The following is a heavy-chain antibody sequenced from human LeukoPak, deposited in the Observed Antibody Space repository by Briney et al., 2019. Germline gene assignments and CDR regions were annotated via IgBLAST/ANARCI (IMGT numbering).Heavy chain of an antibody. CDR3: ARSRDSSGYRNNWFDP. CDR2: IYYSGST. J-gene: IGHJ5*02. Sequence: SETLSLTCTVSGGSISSYYWSWIRQPPGKGLEWIGYIYYSGSTYYNPSLKSRVTISVDTSKNLFSLKLSSVTAADTAVYYCARSRDSSGYRNNWFDPWGQGTLVTVSS. D-gene: IGHD3-22*01. CDR1: GGSISSYY. V-gene: IGHV4-59*01.